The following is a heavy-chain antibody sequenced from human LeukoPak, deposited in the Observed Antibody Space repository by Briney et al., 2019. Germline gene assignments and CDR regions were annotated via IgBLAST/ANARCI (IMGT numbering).Heavy chain of an antibody. CDR1: GFTFSSYS. CDR3: AGYASSARRDAFDI. V-gene: IGHV3-21*01. CDR2: ITSNTNYI. Sequence: GGSLRLSCAASGFTFSSYSMNWVRQAPGTGLEWVSSITSNTNYIYYADSVKGRFTISRDNAKNSLYLQMNSLRAEDTAVYYCAGYASSARRDAFDIWGQGTMVTVSS. D-gene: IGHD3-22*01. J-gene: IGHJ3*02.